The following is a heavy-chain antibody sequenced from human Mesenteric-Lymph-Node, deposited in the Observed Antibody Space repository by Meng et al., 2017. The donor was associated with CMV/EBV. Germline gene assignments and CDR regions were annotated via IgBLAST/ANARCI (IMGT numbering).Heavy chain of an antibody. J-gene: IGHJ4*02. V-gene: IGHV1-18*01. CDR1: GFTLTNFG. Sequence: SGFTLTNFGIAWVRQAPGQGLEWMGWISVYNGDTNYAPNIQGRVTMTTDTSTSTAYMELRSLGSGDTAVYYCARDFEYGSSSHYFDSWGQGTLVTVSS. CDR3: ARDFEYGSSSHYFDS. D-gene: IGHD4/OR15-4a*01. CDR2: ISVYNGDT.